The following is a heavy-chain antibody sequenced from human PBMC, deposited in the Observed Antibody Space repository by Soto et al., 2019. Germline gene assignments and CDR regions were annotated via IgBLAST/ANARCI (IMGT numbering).Heavy chain of an antibody. D-gene: IGHD6-19*01. CDR2: ITSYNGNT. CDR3: AREGRGWYLVY. CDR1: GYTFDSQG. Sequence: GASVKVSCKTSGYTFDSQGINWVRQEKGQGLEWMGSITSYNGNTNYAQNLQGRVTMTTDASTSTAYMELRSLRSDVTAVYYCAREGRGWYLVYWGQGTLVTVSS. V-gene: IGHV1-18*01. J-gene: IGHJ4*02.